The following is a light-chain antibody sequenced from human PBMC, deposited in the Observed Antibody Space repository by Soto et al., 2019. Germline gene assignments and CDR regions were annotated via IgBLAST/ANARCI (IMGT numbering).Light chain of an antibody. J-gene: IGKJ5*01. Sequence: EILMTQSPATLFVSPGERATISCKTSQSSGSNFLAWYQQKPGQAPRLLIYASSNRATGIPDRFSGSASGADYTLTIDRLDPEYFAVYYCQLYGNSPPLGQGTRLEIK. CDR3: QLYGNSPP. CDR1: QSSGSNF. CDR2: ASS. V-gene: IGKV3-20*01.